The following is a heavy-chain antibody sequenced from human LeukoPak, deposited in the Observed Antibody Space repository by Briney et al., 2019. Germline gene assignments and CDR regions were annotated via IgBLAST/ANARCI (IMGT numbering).Heavy chain of an antibody. CDR3: ARAGVVVVTVKWYFDL. D-gene: IGHD2-21*02. J-gene: IGHJ2*01. V-gene: IGHV4-30-4*01. Sequence: SQTLSLTCTVSGGSISSGDYYWSWIRQPPGKGLEWIGEINHSGSTNYNPSLKSRVTISVDTSKNQFSLKLSSVTAADTAVYYCARAGVVVVTVKWYFDLWGRGTLVTVSS. CDR1: GGSISSGDYY. CDR2: INHSGST.